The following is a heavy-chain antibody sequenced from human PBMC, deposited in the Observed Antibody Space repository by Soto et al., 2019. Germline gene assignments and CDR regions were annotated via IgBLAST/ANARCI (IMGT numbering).Heavy chain of an antibody. CDR1: GFTFSSYG. V-gene: IGHV3-30*18. CDR3: AKDHYGSNSGDFDDFDI. D-gene: IGHD4-17*01. Sequence: PGGSLRLSCAASGFTFSSYGMHWVRRAPGKGLEWVAVISYDGSNKYYADSVKGRFTISRDNSKNTLYLQMNSLRAEDTAVYYCAKDHYGSNSGDFDDFDIWGQVTMVTVSS. CDR2: ISYDGSNK. J-gene: IGHJ3*02.